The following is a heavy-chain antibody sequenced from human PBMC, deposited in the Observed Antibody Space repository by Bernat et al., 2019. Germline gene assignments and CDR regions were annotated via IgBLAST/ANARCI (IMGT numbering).Heavy chain of an antibody. D-gene: IGHD1-1*01. CDR2: IYYSGST. CDR3: ARSFFPTSVDY. CDR1: GGSISSYY. J-gene: IGHJ4*02. Sequence: QVQLQESGPGLVKPSETLSLTCTVSGGSISSYYWSWIRQPPGKGLEWIGYIYYSGSTNYNPSLKSRVTISVDTSKNQFSLKLSSVTAADTAVYYCARSFFPTSVDYWGQGTLVTVSS. V-gene: IGHV4-59*08.